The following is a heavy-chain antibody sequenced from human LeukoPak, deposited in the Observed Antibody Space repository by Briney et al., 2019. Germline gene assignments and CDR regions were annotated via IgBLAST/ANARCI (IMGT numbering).Heavy chain of an antibody. Sequence: PSETLSLTCTVSGDSVSSSTFYWGWIRQPPGKGLEWIGCVYYAGSTYYNPSLKSRVTVSVDTSKNQFSLKLRSVTAADTAVYYCARHVPFCSGTSCSIYYFDYWGQGTLVTVSS. J-gene: IGHJ4*02. V-gene: IGHV4-39*01. D-gene: IGHD2-2*01. CDR1: GDSVSSSTFY. CDR2: VYYAGST. CDR3: ARHVPFCSGTSCSIYYFDY.